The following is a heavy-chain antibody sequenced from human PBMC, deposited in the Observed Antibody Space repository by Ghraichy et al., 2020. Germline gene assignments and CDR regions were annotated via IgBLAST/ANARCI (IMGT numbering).Heavy chain of an antibody. D-gene: IGHD4-23*01. CDR3: ARGSKVVRFFYYDGMDV. V-gene: IGHV3-48*02. CDR1: GFTFSSYS. Sequence: LSHTCVGSGFTFSSYSLNWVRQSPGKGLEWVSYITSSSRTKSYADSVRGRFTISRDNAQNSLYLQMNSLRDEDTAVYYCARGSKVVRFFYYDGMDVWGQGTTVTVSS. CDR2: ITSSSRTK. J-gene: IGHJ6*02.